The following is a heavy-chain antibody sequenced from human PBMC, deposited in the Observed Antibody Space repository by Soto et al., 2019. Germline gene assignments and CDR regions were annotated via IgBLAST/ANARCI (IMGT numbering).Heavy chain of an antibody. CDR1: GGTFGSYA. V-gene: IGHV1-69*01. CDR3: ARSQGSSTSLEIYYYYYYGMDV. CDR2: IIPIPGTA. D-gene: IGHD2-2*01. J-gene: IGHJ6*02. Sequence: QVQLVQSGAEVKKPGSSVKVSCKASGGTFGSYAISWVRQAPGQGLEWMGGIIPIPGTANYAQKCQGRVTIAADESTSTAHMELSSLRSEDTAVYYCARSQGSSTSLEIYYYYYYGMDVWGQGTTVTVSS.